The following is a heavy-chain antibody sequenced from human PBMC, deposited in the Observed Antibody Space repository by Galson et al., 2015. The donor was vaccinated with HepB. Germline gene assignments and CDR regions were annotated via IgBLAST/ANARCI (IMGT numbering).Heavy chain of an antibody. V-gene: IGHV3-30*04. Sequence: SLRLSCAASGVPFSNYAMHWVRQTPGKGLEWMTVILHDAHNRYYADSVEGRFTVSRDNSKNTVYLQMHSLRPEDTAIYYCARRAGASGGFSFDYWGQGSLVTVSS. CDR2: ILHDAHNR. CDR3: ARRAGASGGFSFDY. D-gene: IGHD3-16*01. J-gene: IGHJ4*02. CDR1: GVPFSNYA.